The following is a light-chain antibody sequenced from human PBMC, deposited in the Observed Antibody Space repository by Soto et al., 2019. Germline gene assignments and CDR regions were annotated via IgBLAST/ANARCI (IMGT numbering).Light chain of an antibody. CDR3: HQYGATPGT. Sequence: EIVLTQSPDTLSLSPGERVTLSCRASQSVTNNYLAWYQQKPGQGPRLLIHGASSRAADTPDRFSGSGSGTDFTLTSSTLAPEDFALYYCHQYGATPGTFGQGTKLDIK. V-gene: IGKV3-20*01. CDR2: GAS. CDR1: QSVTNNY. J-gene: IGKJ1*01.